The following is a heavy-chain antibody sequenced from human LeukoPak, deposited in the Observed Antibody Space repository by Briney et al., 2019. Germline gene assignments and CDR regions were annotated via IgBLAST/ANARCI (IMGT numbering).Heavy chain of an antibody. CDR3: AAAAGNYYYYYMDV. D-gene: IGHD6-13*01. J-gene: IGHJ6*03. Sequence: GGSLRLSCAASGFTFSSYGMSWVRQAPGKGLEWVSAISGSGGSTYYADSVKGRFTISRDNSKNTLYLQMNSLRAEDTAVYYCAAAAGNYYYYYMDVWGKGTTVTVSS. CDR2: ISGSGGST. CDR1: GFTFSSYG. V-gene: IGHV3-23*01.